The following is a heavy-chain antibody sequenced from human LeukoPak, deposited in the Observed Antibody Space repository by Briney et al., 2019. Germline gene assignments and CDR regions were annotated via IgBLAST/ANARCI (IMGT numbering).Heavy chain of an antibody. D-gene: IGHD2-2*01. J-gene: IGHJ4*02. Sequence: EPSVKLSCKASGYTFTGYYMHWVRHAPRQGLEWMGWIHPNSGGTNYAQKFQGRVTMTRDTSISTAYMELSRLRSDDTAVYYCARGFVVVPAAMSYWGQGTLVTVSS. CDR2: IHPNSGGT. V-gene: IGHV1-2*02. CDR1: GYTFTGYY. CDR3: ARGFVVVPAAMSY.